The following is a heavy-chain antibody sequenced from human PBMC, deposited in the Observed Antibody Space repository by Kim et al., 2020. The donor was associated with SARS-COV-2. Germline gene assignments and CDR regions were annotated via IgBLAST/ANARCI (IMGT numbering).Heavy chain of an antibody. CDR2: ISWNSGSI. V-gene: IGHV3-9*01. CDR3: ARAHRGASLSGCCWDH. D-gene: IGHD1-26*01. J-gene: IGHJ1*01. CDR1: GFTFDDYA. Sequence: GGSLRLSCAASGFTFDDYAMHWVRQAPGKGLEWVSGISWNSGSIGYADSVKGRFTISRDNAKNSLYLQLNSVRAEDTALYYCARAHRGASLSGCCWDHWGQGTLVTVSS.